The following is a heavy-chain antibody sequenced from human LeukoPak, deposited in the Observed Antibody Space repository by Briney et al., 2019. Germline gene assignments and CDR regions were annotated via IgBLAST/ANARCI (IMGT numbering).Heavy chain of an antibody. D-gene: IGHD6-13*01. CDR1: GFTFSSYA. J-gene: IGHJ5*02. CDR3: ARSGTYSSSWTNWFDP. Sequence: PGGSLRLSCAASGFTFSSYAMHWVRQAPGKGLEWVAVISYDGSNKYYADSVKGRFTISRDNSKNTLYLQMNSLRAEDTAVYYCARSGTYSSSWTNWFDPWCQGTLVTVSS. V-gene: IGHV3-30*04. CDR2: ISYDGSNK.